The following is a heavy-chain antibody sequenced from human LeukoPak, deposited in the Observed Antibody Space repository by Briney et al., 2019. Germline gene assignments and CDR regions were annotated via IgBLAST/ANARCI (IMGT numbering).Heavy chain of an antibody. Sequence: ASVKVSCKASGYTFTSYGISWVRQAPGQGLEWVGWISAYNGNTNYAQKLQGRVTMTTDTSTSTAYMELRSLRSDDTAVYYCARDWSYYYDSSGYFDYWGQGTLVTVSS. CDR1: GYTFTSYG. CDR2: ISAYNGNT. J-gene: IGHJ4*02. CDR3: ARDWSYYYDSSGYFDY. V-gene: IGHV1-18*01. D-gene: IGHD3-22*01.